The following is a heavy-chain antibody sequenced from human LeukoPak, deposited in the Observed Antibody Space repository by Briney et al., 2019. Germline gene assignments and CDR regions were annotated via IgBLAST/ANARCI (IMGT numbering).Heavy chain of an antibody. CDR2: IYTSGST. CDR1: GGSISSGSYY. CDR3: ARLIVVVPAASWDAFDI. Sequence: PSETLSLTCAVSGGSISSGSYYWSWIRQPAGKGLEWIGRIYTSGSTNYNPSLKSRVTMSVDTSKNQFSLKLSSVTAADTAVYYCARLIVVVPAASWDAFDIWGQGTMVTVSS. J-gene: IGHJ3*02. D-gene: IGHD2-2*01. V-gene: IGHV4-61*02.